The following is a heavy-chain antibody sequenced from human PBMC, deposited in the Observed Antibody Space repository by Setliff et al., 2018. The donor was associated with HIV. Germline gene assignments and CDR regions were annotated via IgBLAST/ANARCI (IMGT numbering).Heavy chain of an antibody. D-gene: IGHD6-13*01. V-gene: IGHV1-18*01. Sequence: ASVKVSCKASGYTFTSYGISWVRQAPGQGLEWMGWISAYNGNTNYAQKLQGSVTMTTDTSTSTDYMELRSLRSDDTAVYYCARSSSSSHFVFDYWGQGTLVTVSS. CDR2: ISAYNGNT. J-gene: IGHJ4*02. CDR3: ARSSSSSHFVFDY. CDR1: GYTFTSYG.